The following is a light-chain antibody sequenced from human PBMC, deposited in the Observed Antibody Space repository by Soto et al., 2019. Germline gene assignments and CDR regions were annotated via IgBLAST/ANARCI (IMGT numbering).Light chain of an antibody. Sequence: QSALTQPASVSGSPGQSMTISCTGTSSDVGAYNYVSWYQQHPGKAPKLMIYEVSNRPSGVSHRFSGSKSDNTASLTISGLQTDDEADYYCSSYTSSRTLVFGTGTKVTVL. CDR1: SSDVGAYNY. V-gene: IGLV2-14*01. J-gene: IGLJ1*01. CDR2: EVS. CDR3: SSYTSSRTLV.